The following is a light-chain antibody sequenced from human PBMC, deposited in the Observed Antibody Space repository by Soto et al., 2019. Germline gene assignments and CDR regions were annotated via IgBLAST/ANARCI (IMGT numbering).Light chain of an antibody. CDR3: ETWDSNTRV. CDR1: SGHSSYI. Sequence: QLVLTQSSSASASLGSSVKLTCTLSSGHSSYIIAWHQQQPGKAPRYLMKLEGSGSYNKGSGVPDRFSGSSSGADRYLTISNLQFEDEAAYYCETWDSNTRVVGGGTQLTV. V-gene: IGLV4-60*02. CDR2: LEGSGSY. J-gene: IGLJ2*01.